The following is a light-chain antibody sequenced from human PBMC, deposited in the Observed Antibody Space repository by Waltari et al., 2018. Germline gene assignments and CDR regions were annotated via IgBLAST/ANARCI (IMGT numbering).Light chain of an antibody. V-gene: IGLV7-46*01. Sequence: QAVVTQEPSLTVSPGGTVTLTCGSSTGAVTSGHYPYWFKPKPAQVPRTLIYDTSNKHSGTPARFSGSRLGGKAALTLSGAQPEDDAEYYCLLWYSGARWVFGGGTKLSVL. CDR3: LLWYSGARWV. CDR1: TGAVTSGHY. CDR2: DTS. J-gene: IGLJ3*02.